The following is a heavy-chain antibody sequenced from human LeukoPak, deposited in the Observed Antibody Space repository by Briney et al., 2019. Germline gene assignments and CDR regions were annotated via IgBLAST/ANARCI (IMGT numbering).Heavy chain of an antibody. CDR1: GYTFTDYY. J-gene: IGHJ5*02. CDR3: ARTFTATSVGFGP. V-gene: IGHV1-2*02. Sequence: ASVTVSCTASGYTFTDYYMHWVRQAPGQGLDWMGWINPKSGGTNYAQRFQGRVTMTRDTSISTAYMELSGLRSDDTAVYYCARTFTATSVGFGPWGQGTLVTVS. D-gene: IGHD3-16*01. CDR2: INPKSGGT.